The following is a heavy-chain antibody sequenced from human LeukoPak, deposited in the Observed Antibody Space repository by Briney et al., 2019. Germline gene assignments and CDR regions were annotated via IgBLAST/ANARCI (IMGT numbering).Heavy chain of an antibody. CDR2: VNPSGGST. CDR1: GYTFTSYY. CDR3: ARDRGYFDSENWFDP. J-gene: IGHJ5*02. V-gene: IGHV1-46*01. Sequence: GASVKVSCKASGYTFTSYYMHWVRQAPGQGLEWMGIVNPSGGSTSYAQKFQGRVITTRDTSTSTVYMELSSLRSEDTAVYYCARDRGYFDSENWFDPWGQGTLVTVSS. D-gene: IGHD3-9*01.